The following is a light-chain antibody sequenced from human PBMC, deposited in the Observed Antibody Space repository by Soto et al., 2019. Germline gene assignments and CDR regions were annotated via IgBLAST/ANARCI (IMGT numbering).Light chain of an antibody. J-gene: IGLJ1*01. V-gene: IGLV2-23*01. CDR1: TSDVGGYNL. Sequence: QSVLTQPASVSGSPGQSITISCSGTTSDVGGYNLVSWYQQHTAKAPKLLIYEGTQRPSGVSSRFSGSKSGNTASLTISGLQAEDEADYYCCSYASSSSYLFGTGTKLTVL. CDR3: CSYASSSSYL. CDR2: EGT.